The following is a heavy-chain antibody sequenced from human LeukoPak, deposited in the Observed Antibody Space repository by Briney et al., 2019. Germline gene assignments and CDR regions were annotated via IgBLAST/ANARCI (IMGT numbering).Heavy chain of an antibody. J-gene: IGHJ4*02. V-gene: IGHV4-59*12. D-gene: IGHD5-24*01. CDR1: GGSINGSY. Sequence: SDTLSLTCTVSGGSINGSYWSWIRQPPGKGLACIGNIYYSASTNYNPSLKSQITISVDSSKNHFSLKLNSVTAADTAVYYCARGARCPDLWGQGALVTVSS. CDR2: IYYSAST. CDR3: ARGARCPDL.